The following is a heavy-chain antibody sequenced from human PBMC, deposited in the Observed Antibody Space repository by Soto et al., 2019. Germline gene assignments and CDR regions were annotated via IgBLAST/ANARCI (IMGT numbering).Heavy chain of an antibody. J-gene: IGHJ4*02. V-gene: IGHV1-69*13. Sequence: GASVKVSCKASGGTFSSYATSWVRQAPGQGLEWMGGIIPIFGTANYAQKFQGRVTITADESTSTAYMELSSLRSEDTAVYYCARDNVDIVATIGTYFDYWGQGTLVTVSS. CDR1: GGTFSSYA. CDR2: IIPIFGTA. D-gene: IGHD5-12*01. CDR3: ARDNVDIVATIGTYFDY.